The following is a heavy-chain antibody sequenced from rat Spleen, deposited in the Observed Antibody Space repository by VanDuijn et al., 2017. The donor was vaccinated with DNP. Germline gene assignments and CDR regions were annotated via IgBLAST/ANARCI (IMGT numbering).Heavy chain of an antibody. V-gene: IGHV5-25*01. CDR1: GFTFCNYD. Sequence: EVQLVESGGGLVQPGRSLKLSCTASGFTFCNYDMAWVRQAPTKGLEWVASISPSGVSTYYRDSVKGRFTVSRDNATSSLYLQLDSLRSEDTATYYCTRQNYGYKGYFDYWGQGVMVTVSS. CDR3: TRQNYGYKGYFDY. D-gene: IGHD1-11*01. CDR2: ISPSGVST. J-gene: IGHJ2*01.